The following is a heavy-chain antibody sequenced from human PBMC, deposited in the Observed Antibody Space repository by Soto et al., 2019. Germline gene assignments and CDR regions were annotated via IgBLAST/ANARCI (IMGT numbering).Heavy chain of an antibody. J-gene: IGHJ4*02. CDR1: GFTFSDYS. Sequence: EVQLVESGGGLVKPGGSLRLSCSASGFTFSDYSFKWFRQAPGKGLEWVSSISSTSAYIFYADALKGRFTISRDNAKNSVYLQMNSLRAEDTAVYYCARVEVGNSYLFHYWGQGTLVIVST. CDR3: ARVEVGNSYLFHY. CDR2: ISSTSAYI. V-gene: IGHV3-21*01. D-gene: IGHD1-26*01.